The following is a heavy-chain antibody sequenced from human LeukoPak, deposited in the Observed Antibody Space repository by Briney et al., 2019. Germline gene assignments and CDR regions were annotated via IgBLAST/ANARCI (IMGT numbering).Heavy chain of an antibody. CDR1: GFTFSSYS. V-gene: IGHV3-48*01. Sequence: GGSLRLSCAASGFTFSSYSMNWVRQAPGKGLEWVSYISSSSSTIYYADSVKGRFTISRDNSKNTLYLQMNSLRPEDTAIYYCAKGSAWSHGYFDYWGQGTLVTVSS. D-gene: IGHD6-19*01. CDR2: ISSSSSTI. CDR3: AKGSAWSHGYFDY. J-gene: IGHJ4*02.